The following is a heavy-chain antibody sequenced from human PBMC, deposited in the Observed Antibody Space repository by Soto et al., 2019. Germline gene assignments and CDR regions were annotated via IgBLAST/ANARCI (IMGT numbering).Heavy chain of an antibody. V-gene: IGHV4-59*01. CDR3: ARVENYGSSYYFDY. CDR2: IYYSGST. CDR1: GGSISSYY. J-gene: IGHJ4*02. D-gene: IGHD6-6*01. Sequence: SETLSLTCTVSGGSISSYYWSWIRQPPGKGLEWIGYIYYSGSTNYNPSLKSRVTISVDTSKNQFSLKLSSVTAADTAVYYCARVENYGSSYYFDYWGQGTLVNVSS.